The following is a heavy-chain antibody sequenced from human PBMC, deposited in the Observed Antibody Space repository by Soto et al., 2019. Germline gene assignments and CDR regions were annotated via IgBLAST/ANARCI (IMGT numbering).Heavy chain of an antibody. CDR2: IYYSGST. CDR3: RRGRVRIAARPDQEAHCFDD. Sequence: SETLSLTCTVSGGSISSGVYYWSWIRHHPGKGLEWIGYIYYSGSTYYNPSLKSRVTISVDTSKNQFSLKLSSVTAADTAVYYCRRGRVRIAARPDQEAHCFDDWGQGTLLTV. D-gene: IGHD6-6*01. V-gene: IGHV4-31*03. J-gene: IGHJ4*02. CDR1: GGSISSGVYY.